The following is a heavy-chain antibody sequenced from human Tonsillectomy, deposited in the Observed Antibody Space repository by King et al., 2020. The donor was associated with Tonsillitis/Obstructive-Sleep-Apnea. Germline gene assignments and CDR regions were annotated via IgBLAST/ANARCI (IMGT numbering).Heavy chain of an antibody. V-gene: IGHV4-39*01. CDR1: GGSISSNSYY. J-gene: IGHJ4*02. Sequence: QLQESGPGLVKPSETLSLTCTVSGGSISSNSYYWGWIRQPLGKGLEWIGSIYYSGSTYYNPSLKSRVTISVDTSKNQFSLKLSPVTAADTAVYYCARFNYYGSGSFDYWGQGTLVTVSS. CDR3: ARFNYYGSGSFDY. D-gene: IGHD3-10*01. CDR2: IYYSGST.